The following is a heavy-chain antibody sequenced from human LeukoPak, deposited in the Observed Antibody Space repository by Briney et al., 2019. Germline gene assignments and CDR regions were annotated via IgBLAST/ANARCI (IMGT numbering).Heavy chain of an antibody. V-gene: IGHV5-51*01. J-gene: IGHJ4*02. CDR3: ARTEGPVTSSGAFDY. D-gene: IGHD4-17*01. CDR1: GYSFTSYW. Sequence: GESLKISCKGSGYSFTSYWIGWVRQMPGKGLEWMGIIYPGDSDTRYSPSFQGQVTISADKSISTAYLQWSSLKASDTAMYYCARTEGPVTSSGAFDYWGQGTPVTVSS. CDR2: IYPGDSDT.